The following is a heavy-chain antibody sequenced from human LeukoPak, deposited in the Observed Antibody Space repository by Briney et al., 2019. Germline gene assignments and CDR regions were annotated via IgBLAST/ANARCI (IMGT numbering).Heavy chain of an antibody. CDR1: GFTFSDYW. D-gene: IGHD4/OR15-4a*01. J-gene: IGHJ4*02. Sequence: GGSLRLSCAASGFTFSDYWMHWVRQAPGKGLVWVSRISSDGSRVTYADSVKGRFTISRDNSKNTLYLQMNSLRAEDTAVYYCAKVRVLGFIYFDYWGQGTLVTVSS. V-gene: IGHV3-74*01. CDR2: ISSDGSRV. CDR3: AKVRVLGFIYFDY.